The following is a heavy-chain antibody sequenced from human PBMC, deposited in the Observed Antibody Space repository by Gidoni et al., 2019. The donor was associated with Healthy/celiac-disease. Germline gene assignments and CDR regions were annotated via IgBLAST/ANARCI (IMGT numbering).Heavy chain of an antibody. CDR3: AGYDFWSGYYTGYYYYGMDV. V-gene: IGHV3-7*03. Sequence: EVQLVESGGGLVQPGGSLSLSCAASGFTFSSYWMSWVRQAPGKGLEWVANIKQDGSEKYYVDSVKGRFTISRDNAKNSLYLQMNSLRAEDTAVYYCAGYDFWSGYYTGYYYYGMDVWGQGTTVTVSS. CDR2: IKQDGSEK. CDR1: GFTFSSYW. J-gene: IGHJ6*02. D-gene: IGHD3-3*01.